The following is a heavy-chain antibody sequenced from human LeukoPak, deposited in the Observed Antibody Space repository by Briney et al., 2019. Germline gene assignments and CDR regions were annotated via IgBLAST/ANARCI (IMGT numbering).Heavy chain of an antibody. Sequence: ASVKVSCKASGYTFTSYDINWVRQATGQGLEWMGWMNPNSGSTGYAQKFQGRVTMTRNTSISTAYMELSSLRSEDTAVYYCATDPGLVAARPRGWFDPWGQGTLVTVSS. V-gene: IGHV1-8*01. J-gene: IGHJ5*02. CDR1: GYTFTSYD. CDR3: ATDPGLVAARPRGWFDP. CDR2: MNPNSGST. D-gene: IGHD6-6*01.